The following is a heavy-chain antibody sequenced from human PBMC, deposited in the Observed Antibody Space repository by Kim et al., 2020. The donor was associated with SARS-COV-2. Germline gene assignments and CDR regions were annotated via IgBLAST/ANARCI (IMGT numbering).Heavy chain of an antibody. Sequence: GESLKISCKGSGYSFTSYWIGWVRQMPGKGLEWMGIIYPGDSDTRYSPSFQGQVTISADKPINTAYLQWSSLEASDTAIYYCASQVVAAAPNWFDPWGQGTLVTVSS. CDR1: GYSFTSYW. CDR3: ASQVVAAAPNWFDP. V-gene: IGHV5-51*01. CDR2: IYPGDSDT. D-gene: IGHD6-13*01. J-gene: IGHJ5*02.